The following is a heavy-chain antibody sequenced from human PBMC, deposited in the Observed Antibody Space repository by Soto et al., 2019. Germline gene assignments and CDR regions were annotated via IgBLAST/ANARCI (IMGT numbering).Heavy chain of an antibody. CDR2: IYHSGST. CDR3: ARRQKYSSGWPAYYFDY. V-gene: IGHV4-4*02. D-gene: IGHD6-19*01. Sequence: PSETLSLTCAVSGGSISSSNWWSWVRQPPGKGLEWIGEIYHSGSTNYNPSLKSRVTISVDKSKNQFSLKLSSVTAADTAVYYCARRQKYSSGWPAYYFDYWGHGTRVTV. J-gene: IGHJ4*01. CDR1: GGSISSSNW.